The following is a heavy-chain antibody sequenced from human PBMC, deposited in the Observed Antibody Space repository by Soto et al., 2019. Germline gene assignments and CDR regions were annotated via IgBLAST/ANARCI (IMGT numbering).Heavy chain of an antibody. CDR3: ARSFSDLYYGMDV. D-gene: IGHD1-26*01. J-gene: IGHJ6*02. CDR2: IKQDGSEK. V-gene: IGHV3-7*05. Sequence: EVQLVESGGGLVQPGGSLRLSCAASGFTFSRYWMSWVRQAPGKGLEWVANIKQDGSEKHYVDSVKGRFTSSRDNAKISLHLQMSSLRAEDTAVYYCARSFSDLYYGMDVWVQGTTVTVSS. CDR1: GFTFSRYW.